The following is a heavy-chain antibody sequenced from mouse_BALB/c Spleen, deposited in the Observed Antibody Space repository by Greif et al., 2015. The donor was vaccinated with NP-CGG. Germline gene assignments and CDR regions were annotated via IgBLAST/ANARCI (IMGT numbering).Heavy chain of an antibody. Sequence: VKLQESGPELVGPGVSVKISCKGSGYTFTDYAMHWVKQSHAKSLEWIGVISTYSGNTSYNQKFKGKATMTVDKSSCTAYMELARLTSEDSAIYYCAREGDYGNYGAYWGQGTLVTVSA. V-gene: IGHV1-67*01. D-gene: IGHD2-1*01. CDR3: AREGDYGNYGAY. CDR2: ISTYSGNT. J-gene: IGHJ3*01. CDR1: GYTFTDYA.